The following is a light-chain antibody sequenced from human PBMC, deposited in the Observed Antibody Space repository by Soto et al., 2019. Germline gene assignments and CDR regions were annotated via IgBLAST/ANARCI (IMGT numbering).Light chain of an antibody. CDR1: NLGDKF. CDR3: QVWDTSTAV. J-gene: IGLJ2*01. V-gene: IGLV3-1*01. CDR2: QDT. Sequence: SYELTQPPSLSVSPGQTATITCSGNNLGDKFACWYQQKPGQSPVLVMFQDTKRPSGIPERFSGSNSGNTATLTIRGTQAMDEADYYCQVWDTSTAVFGGGTKLTVL.